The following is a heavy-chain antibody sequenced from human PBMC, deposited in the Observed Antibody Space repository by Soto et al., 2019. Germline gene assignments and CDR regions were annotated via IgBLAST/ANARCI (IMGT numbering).Heavy chain of an antibody. V-gene: IGHV3-30*03. D-gene: IGHD3-10*01. Sequence: GGSLRLSCAASGFTFSSYGMHWVRQAPGKGLEWVAVISYDGSNKYYADSVKGRFTISRDNSKNTLYLQMNSLRAEDTAVYYYAMFMVRGVINYYYYGMDVWGQGTTVTVSS. CDR1: GFTFSSYG. CDR3: AMFMVRGVINYYYYGMDV. CDR2: ISYDGSNK. J-gene: IGHJ6*02.